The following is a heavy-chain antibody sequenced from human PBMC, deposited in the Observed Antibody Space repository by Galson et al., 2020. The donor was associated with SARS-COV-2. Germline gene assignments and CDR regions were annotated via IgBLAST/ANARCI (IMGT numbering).Heavy chain of an antibody. CDR3: AKPETARYCSGGSCGVDY. CDR1: GFTFSSYA. D-gene: IGHD2-15*01. CDR2: ISGSGGST. Sequence: GGSLRLSCAASGFTFSSYAMSWVRQAPGKGLEWVSAISGSGGSTYYADSVKGRFTISRDNSKNTLYLQMNSLSAEDTAVYYCAKPETARYCSGGSCGVDYWGQGTLVTVSS. J-gene: IGHJ4*02. V-gene: IGHV3-23*01.